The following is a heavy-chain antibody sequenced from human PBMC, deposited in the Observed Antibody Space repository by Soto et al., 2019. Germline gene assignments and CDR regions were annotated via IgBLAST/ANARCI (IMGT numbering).Heavy chain of an antibody. CDR2: ISYDGSNK. D-gene: IGHD5-12*01. CDR1: GFTFSSHA. Sequence: QVQLVESGGGVVQPGRSLRLSCAASGFTFSSHAMHWVRQAPGKGLEWVAVISYDGSNKYYADSVKGRFTISRDNSKNTLYLQMNSLRAEDTAVYYCARSSQVAGYNLVYYWGQGTLVTVSS. J-gene: IGHJ4*02. V-gene: IGHV3-30-3*01. CDR3: ARSSQVAGYNLVYY.